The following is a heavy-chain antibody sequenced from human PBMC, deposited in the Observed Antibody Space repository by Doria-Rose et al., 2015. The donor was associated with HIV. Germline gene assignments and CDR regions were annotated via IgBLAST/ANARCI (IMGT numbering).Heavy chain of an antibody. CDR3: ARARNYGFPHFFDF. CDR2: ISSSGTT. V-gene: IGHV4-30-4*08. Sequence: QVQLQESGPGLVRPSQTLSLTCTVSGDSISSGDSFWSWIRQPSGKGPEWIGYISSSGTTYYYPSLRGRLTISLDASKNQFSLNLNSVTAADTAVYYCARARNYGFPHFFDFWGQGTLVTVSS. D-gene: IGHD3-10*01. J-gene: IGHJ4*02. CDR1: GDSISSGDSF.